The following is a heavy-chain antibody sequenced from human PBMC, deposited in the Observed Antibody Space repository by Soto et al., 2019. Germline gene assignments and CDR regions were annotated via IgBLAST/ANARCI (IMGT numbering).Heavy chain of an antibody. CDR1: GYTFTSYA. D-gene: IGHD5-18*01. CDR2: INAGNGNT. J-gene: IGHJ4*02. Sequence: GATVKVSCKASGYTFTSYAMHWVRQAPGQRLEWMGWINAGNGNTKYSQKFQGRVTITRDTSASTAYMELSSLRSEDTAVYYCARGYFDTAMVGYWGQGTLVTVSS. CDR3: ARGYFDTAMVGY. V-gene: IGHV1-3*01.